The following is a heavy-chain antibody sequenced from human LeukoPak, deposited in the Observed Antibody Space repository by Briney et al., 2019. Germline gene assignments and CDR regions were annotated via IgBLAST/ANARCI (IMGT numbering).Heavy chain of an antibody. D-gene: IGHD5-24*01. CDR1: GFTFSSYG. Sequence: GGSLRLSCAASGFTFSSYGMHWVRQAPGKGLEWVAVISYDGSNKYYADSVKGRFTISRDNSKNTLYLQMNSLRAEDTAVYYCAKLLGEDGFFDYWGQGTLVTVSS. CDR2: ISYDGSNK. J-gene: IGHJ4*02. CDR3: AKLLGEDGFFDY. V-gene: IGHV3-30*18.